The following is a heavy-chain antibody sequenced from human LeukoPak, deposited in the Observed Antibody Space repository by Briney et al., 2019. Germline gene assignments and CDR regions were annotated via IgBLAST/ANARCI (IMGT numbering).Heavy chain of an antibody. D-gene: IGHD5-18*01. Sequence: GGSLRLSCAASGFTFDDYTMHWVRQAPGKGLEWVSLISWDGGSTYYADSVKGRFTISRDNSKNSLYLQMNSLRTEDTALYYCAKDSSYGPPHYYGMDVWGQGTTVTVSS. CDR2: ISWDGGST. V-gene: IGHV3-43*01. CDR1: GFTFDDYT. CDR3: AKDSSYGPPHYYGMDV. J-gene: IGHJ6*02.